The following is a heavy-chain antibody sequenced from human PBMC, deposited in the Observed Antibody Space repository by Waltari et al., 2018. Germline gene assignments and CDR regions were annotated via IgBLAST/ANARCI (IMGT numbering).Heavy chain of an antibody. Sequence: EVQLVESGGGLVKPGGSLRLSCAASGFTFSSYSMNWVRQAPGKGLAWVSSISSSSSYIYYADSVKGRFTISRDNAKNSLYLQMNNLRAEDTAVYYCARARGLNPLDIWGQGTMVTVSS. J-gene: IGHJ3*02. CDR3: ARARGLNPLDI. D-gene: IGHD3-10*01. CDR1: GFTFSSYS. CDR2: ISSSSSYI. V-gene: IGHV3-21*01.